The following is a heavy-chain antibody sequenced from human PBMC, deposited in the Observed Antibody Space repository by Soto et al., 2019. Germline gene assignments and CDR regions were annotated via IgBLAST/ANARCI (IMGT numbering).Heavy chain of an antibody. CDR1: GCTFTGYY. D-gene: IGHD2-2*01. CDR3: ARGVPAANYYYYGMDV. J-gene: IGHJ6*02. V-gene: IGHV1-2*02. CDR2: INPNSGGT. Sequence: AASVKVSCKASGCTFTGYYMHWVRQAPGQGLEWMGWINPNSGGTNYAQKFQGRVTMTRDTSISTAYMELSRLRSDDTAVYYCARGVPAANYYYYGMDVWGQGTTVTVSS.